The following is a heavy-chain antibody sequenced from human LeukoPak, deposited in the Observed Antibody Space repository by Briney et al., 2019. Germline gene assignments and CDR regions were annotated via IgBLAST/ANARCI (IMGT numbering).Heavy chain of an antibody. J-gene: IGHJ6*02. Sequence: KPSETLSLTCTVSGGSISSYYWSWIRQPPGKGLEWIGYIYYSGSTYYNPSLKSRVTISVDTSKNQFSLKLSSVTAADTAVYYCARDPRYCSSTSCYSGMDVWGQGTTVTVSS. CDR2: IYYSGST. CDR3: ARDPRYCSSTSCYSGMDV. CDR1: GGSISSYY. V-gene: IGHV4-30-4*08. D-gene: IGHD2-2*02.